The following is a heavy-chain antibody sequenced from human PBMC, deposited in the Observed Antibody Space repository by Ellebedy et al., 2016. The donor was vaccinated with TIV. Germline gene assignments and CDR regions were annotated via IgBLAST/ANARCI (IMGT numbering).Heavy chain of an antibody. J-gene: IGHJ3*02. V-gene: IGHV1-2*02. Sequence: ASVKVSCXASGYTFTGTDYYMHWVRQAPGQGLEWMGWINPKSDGTNYARKFQGRVTMTRDTSISTAYMELSRLRSDDTAVFYCARGFVWFSYAFDIWGQGTMVTVSP. CDR2: INPKSDGT. CDR1: GYTFTGTDYY. CDR3: ARGFVWFSYAFDI. D-gene: IGHD2-21*01.